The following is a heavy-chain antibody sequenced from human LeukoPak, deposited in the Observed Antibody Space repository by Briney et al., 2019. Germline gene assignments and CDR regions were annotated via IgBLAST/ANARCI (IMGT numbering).Heavy chain of an antibody. V-gene: IGHV3-11*01. Sequence: GGSLRLSCAASGFTFSDYYMSWLRQAPGKGLEWVSYISNSGSAIYYADSVKGRFTISRDNAKNSLYLQMNSLRAEDTAVYYCARDCGPDGYNCVMGYWGQGTLVTVSS. CDR3: ARDCGPDGYNCVMGY. D-gene: IGHD5-24*01. CDR2: ISNSGSAI. CDR1: GFTFSDYY. J-gene: IGHJ4*02.